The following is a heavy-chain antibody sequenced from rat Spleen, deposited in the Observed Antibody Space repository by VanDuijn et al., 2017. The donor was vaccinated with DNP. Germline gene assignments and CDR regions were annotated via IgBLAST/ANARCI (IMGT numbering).Heavy chain of an antibody. CDR3: ARHRTISPYYYAMDA. CDR2: ISPSGGTT. V-gene: IGHV5S23*01. CDR1: GFTFSNYD. Sequence: EVLLVESDGGLVQPGRSLKLSCAASGFTFSNYDMAWVRQAPTKGLEWVASISPSGGTTYYRDSVKGRFTISRDNAESTLYLQMDSLRSEDTATYYCARHRTISPYYYAMDAWGQGASVTVSS. J-gene: IGHJ4*01.